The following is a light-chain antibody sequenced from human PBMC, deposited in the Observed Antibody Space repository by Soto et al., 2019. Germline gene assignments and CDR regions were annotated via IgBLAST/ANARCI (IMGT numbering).Light chain of an antibody. Sequence: QSVLTQPASVSGAPGQAIAISCTGTSSDVGGYNYVSWYQLHPDKAPKLIIYDVSNRPSGVSNRFSGSKSGNTASLTISVLQPEDEADYYCSSYTSSITRVFGTGTKVTVL. CDR1: SSDVGGYNY. V-gene: IGLV2-14*01. CDR2: DVS. CDR3: SSYTSSITRV. J-gene: IGLJ1*01.